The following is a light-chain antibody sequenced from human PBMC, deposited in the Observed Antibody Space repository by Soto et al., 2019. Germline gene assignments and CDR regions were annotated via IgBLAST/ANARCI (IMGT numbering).Light chain of an antibody. CDR3: QQYANFPVS. CDR1: QDIRHY. J-gene: IGKJ4*01. V-gene: IGKV1-33*01. CDR2: DGS. Sequence: DIQMTQSPSSLSASVGDRVTITCQASQDIRHYLNWYQQRPGKAPRSLIYDGSNLETGVPSRFRGSGSGTNCSLSSNSLQPEDVDTYYCQQYANFPVSVGGGTNLEIK.